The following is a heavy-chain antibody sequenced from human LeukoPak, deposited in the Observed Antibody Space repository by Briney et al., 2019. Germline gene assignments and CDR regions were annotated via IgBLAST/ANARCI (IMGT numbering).Heavy chain of an antibody. CDR1: GGTFSSYA. CDR2: IIPIFGTA. Sequence: ASVKVSFKASGGTFSSYAISWVRQAPGQGLDWMGGIIPIFGTANYAQKFQGRVTITADKSTSTAYMELSSLRSEDTAVYYCARVRGYSSGWYAVWFDPWGQGTLVTVSS. J-gene: IGHJ5*02. V-gene: IGHV1-69*06. CDR3: ARVRGYSSGWYAVWFDP. D-gene: IGHD6-19*01.